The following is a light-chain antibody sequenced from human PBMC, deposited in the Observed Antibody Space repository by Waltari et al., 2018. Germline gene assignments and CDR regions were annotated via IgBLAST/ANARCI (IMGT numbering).Light chain of an antibody. J-gene: IGLJ2*01. V-gene: IGLV2-8*01. Sequence: QSALTQPPSASGSPGQSVSISCTGTSSDVAFYDFVPWYKQDPGKAPKLIIYDVNKRPSGVPGRFSGSKSGNTASLIVSGLQADDEAYYYCSSYAGDNILIFGGGTKLTV. CDR1: SSDVAFYDF. CDR2: DVN. CDR3: SSYAGDNILI.